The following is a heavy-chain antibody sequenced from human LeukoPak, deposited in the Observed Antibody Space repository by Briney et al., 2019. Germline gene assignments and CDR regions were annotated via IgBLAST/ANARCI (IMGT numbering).Heavy chain of an antibody. CDR1: GYTFTAYH. J-gene: IGHJ3*02. V-gene: IGHV1-2*06. Sequence: ASVKVSCKPSGYTFTAYHMHWVRQAPGQGLEWMGRIIPNSGATNYAQNFQDRVTLTRDTSISTAYMELSRLRPDDTAVYFCARGISGGFDIWGQETMVTVSS. CDR3: ARGISGGFDI. D-gene: IGHD2-21*01. CDR2: IIPNSGAT.